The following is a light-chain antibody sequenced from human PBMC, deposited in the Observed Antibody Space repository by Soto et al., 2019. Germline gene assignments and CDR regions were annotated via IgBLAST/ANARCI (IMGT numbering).Light chain of an antibody. CDR1: HDITKY. CDR2: DTS. J-gene: IGKJ2*01. CDR3: QYYENFPPMFT. V-gene: IGKV1-33*01. Sequence: DIQMTQSPSSLSASVGDRVTITCQASHDITKYLNWYQKKPGKAPKLLIYDTSNLETGVPFRFSGRGSGTNFTLTISSLRPEDFAPYYCQYYENFPPMFTFGQGTKLEMK.